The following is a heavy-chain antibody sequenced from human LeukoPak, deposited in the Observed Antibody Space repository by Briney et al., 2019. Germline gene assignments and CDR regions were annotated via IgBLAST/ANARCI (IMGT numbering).Heavy chain of an antibody. Sequence: GESLKISCKGSGYRFATYWIGWARQMPGKGLEWMGIIYPEDSDVRYSPSFQGRATISADKSITTVYLQWSSLKASDTATYYCARRRGYDFDSWGQGTRVIVSA. V-gene: IGHV5-51*01. CDR2: IYPEDSDV. CDR1: GYRFATYW. CDR3: ARRRGYDFDS. D-gene: IGHD5-12*01. J-gene: IGHJ4*02.